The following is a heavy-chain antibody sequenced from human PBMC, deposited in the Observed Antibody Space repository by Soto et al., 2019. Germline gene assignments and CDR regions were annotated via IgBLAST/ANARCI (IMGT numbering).Heavy chain of an antibody. D-gene: IGHD2-2*01. CDR2: VSSDGTRT. Sequence: QVQLVESGGGLVQPGRSLRLSCAGSGFTFSTYSMHWVRQAPGKGLEWVAVVSSDGTRTYYADSVKGRFTISRDNSMDTMFMQMNSLRVEDTAVYYCARDVWHCGSNSCYFYGMDVWGQGTTVTVSS. V-gene: IGHV3-30-3*01. CDR1: GFTFSTYS. CDR3: ARDVWHCGSNSCYFYGMDV. J-gene: IGHJ6*02.